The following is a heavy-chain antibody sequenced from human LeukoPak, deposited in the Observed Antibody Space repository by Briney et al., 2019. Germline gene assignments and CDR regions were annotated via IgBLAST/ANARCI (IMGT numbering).Heavy chain of an antibody. CDR1: GFTFSSYW. CDR3: ARDPYSGSYGNYYYYFMDV. V-gene: IGHV3-7*01. D-gene: IGHD1-26*01. CDR2: IKQDGSEK. J-gene: IGHJ6*03. Sequence: GGSLRLSCAASGFTFSSYWMSWVRQAPGKGLEWVANIKQDGSEKYYVDSVKGRFTISRDNAKNSLYLQMNSLRAEDAAVYYCARDPYSGSYGNYYYYFMDVWGKGTTVTISS.